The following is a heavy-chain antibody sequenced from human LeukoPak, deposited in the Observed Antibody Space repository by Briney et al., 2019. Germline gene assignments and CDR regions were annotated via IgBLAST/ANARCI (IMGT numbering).Heavy chain of an antibody. Sequence: AGGSPRLSCEASGFTFSSYSMNWVRQAPGKGLEWVSFISGSSSIIHYADSVKGRFTISRDNAKNSLYLQMNSLRAEDTAVYYCARSGTTYYYDSGSRIWGQGTMVTVSS. CDR3: ARSGTTYYYDSGSRI. CDR1: GFTFSSYS. CDR2: ISGSSSII. D-gene: IGHD3-22*01. V-gene: IGHV3-48*04. J-gene: IGHJ3*02.